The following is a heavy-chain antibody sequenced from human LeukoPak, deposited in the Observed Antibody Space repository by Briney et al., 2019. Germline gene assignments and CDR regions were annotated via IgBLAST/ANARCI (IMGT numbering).Heavy chain of an antibody. CDR2: ISGRSDNT. CDR3: AKWGDYDVLTGYYVTDF. J-gene: IGHJ4*02. Sequence: GGSLRLSCAASGFIFSNYAMYWVRQAPVKGLEWVSAISGRSDNTYYADSVKGRFTLSRDSSKNTLYLQMNSLRADDTAVYYCAKWGDYDVLTGYYVTDFWGQGTLVTVSS. D-gene: IGHD3-9*01. CDR1: GFIFSNYA. V-gene: IGHV3-23*01.